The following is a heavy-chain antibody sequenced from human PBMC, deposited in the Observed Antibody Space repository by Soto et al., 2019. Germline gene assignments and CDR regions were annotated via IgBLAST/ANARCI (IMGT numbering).Heavy chain of an antibody. V-gene: IGHV3-66*01. Sequence: GGSLRLSCAASGFTVSSNYMSWVRQAPGKGLEWVSVIYSGGSTYYADSVKGRFTISRDNSKNTLYLQMNSLRAEDTAVYYCARDFPTWNYVNLIPWGQGTLVTVSS. CDR2: IYSGGST. J-gene: IGHJ5*02. D-gene: IGHD1-7*01. CDR3: ARDFPTWNYVNLIP. CDR1: GFTVSSNY.